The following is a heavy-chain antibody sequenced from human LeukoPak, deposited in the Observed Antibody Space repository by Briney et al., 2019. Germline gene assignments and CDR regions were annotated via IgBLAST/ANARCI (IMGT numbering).Heavy chain of an antibody. CDR3: ARAQGRLVPPAY. CDR1: GGTFSGYY. J-gene: IGHJ4*02. Sequence: SETLSLTCAVYGGTFSGYYWSWIRQRPGEGLEWIGEMTHTGSTNYNPSLKSRVTMSADASKKQFSLKLTSVTAADTAIYFCARAQGRLVPPAYWGQGTLVTVSS. CDR2: MTHTGST. D-gene: IGHD6-19*01. V-gene: IGHV4-34*01.